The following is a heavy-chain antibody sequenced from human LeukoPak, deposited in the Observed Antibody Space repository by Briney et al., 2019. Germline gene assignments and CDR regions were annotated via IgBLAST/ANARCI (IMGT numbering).Heavy chain of an antibody. D-gene: IGHD4-17*01. J-gene: IGHJ4*02. CDR2: ISDSGGST. V-gene: IGHV3-23*01. CDR1: GFTFSNYA. Sequence: GGSLRLSCAASGFTFSNYALSWVRQAPGQGLEWVSTISDSGGSTYYADSVKGRFTISRDNSKNTLYLQMNSLRAEDTVVYYCASDMTTVTTSFDYWGQGTLVTVSS. CDR3: ASDMTTVTTSFDY.